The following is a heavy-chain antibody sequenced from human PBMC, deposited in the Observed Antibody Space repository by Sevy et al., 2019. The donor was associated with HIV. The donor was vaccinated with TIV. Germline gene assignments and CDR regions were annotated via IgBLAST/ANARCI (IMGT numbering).Heavy chain of an antibody. CDR3: TRDGGGGNILASYYYYDTDV. J-gene: IGHJ6*02. V-gene: IGHV3-49*03. CDR2: IRSKDYGGTT. Sequence: QLGGPLRLSCTTSGFTFGDFAMSWFRQAPGKGLEWVGFIRSKDYGGTTEYAASVKGRFTISRDDSKNIVYMQMNSLKTEDTAVYFCTRDGGGGNILASYYYYDTDVWGQGTTVTVSS. CDR1: GFTFGDFA. D-gene: IGHD2-21*01.